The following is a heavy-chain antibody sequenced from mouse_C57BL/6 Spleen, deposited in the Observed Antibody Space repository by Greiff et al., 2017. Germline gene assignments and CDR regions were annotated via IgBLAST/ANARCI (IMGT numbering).Heavy chain of an antibody. CDR1: GFNIKNTY. D-gene: IGHD2-12*01. V-gene: IGHV14-3*01. CDR3: ARRDLHDVYAMDY. CDR2: IDPANGNT. Sequence: VQLKESVAELVRPGASVKLSCTASGFNIKNTYMHWVKQRPEQGLEWIGRIDPANGNTKYAPKFQGKATITADTSSNTAYLQLSSLTSEDTAIYYCARRDLHDVYAMDYWGQGTSVTVSS. J-gene: IGHJ4*01.